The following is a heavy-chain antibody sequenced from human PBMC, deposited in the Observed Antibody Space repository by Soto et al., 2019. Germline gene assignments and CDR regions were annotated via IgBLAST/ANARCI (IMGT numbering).Heavy chain of an antibody. V-gene: IGHV4-34*01. CDR2: INHSGST. CDR3: ARGEIAIVNWFDP. CDR1: GGSFSGYY. Sequence: SETLSLTCAVYGGSFSGYYWSWIRQPPGKGLEWIGEINHSGSTNYNPSLKSRVTISVDTSKNQFSLKLSSVTAADTAVYYCARGEIAIVNWFDPWGQGTLVTVSS. D-gene: IGHD3-16*02. J-gene: IGHJ5*02.